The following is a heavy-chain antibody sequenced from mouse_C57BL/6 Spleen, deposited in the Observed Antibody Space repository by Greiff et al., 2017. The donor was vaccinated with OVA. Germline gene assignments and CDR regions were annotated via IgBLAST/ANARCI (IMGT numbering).Heavy chain of an antibody. J-gene: IGHJ2*01. CDR3: AREGGSSYGYFDY. CDR1: GFTFSSYA. V-gene: IGHV5-4*01. Sequence: DVMLVESGGGLVKPGGSLKLSCAASGFTFSSYAMSWVRQTPEKRLEWVATISDGGSYTYYPDNVKGRFTISRDNAKNNLYLQMSHLKSEDTAMYYCAREGGSSYGYFDYWGQGTTLTVSS. D-gene: IGHD1-1*01. CDR2: ISDGGSYT.